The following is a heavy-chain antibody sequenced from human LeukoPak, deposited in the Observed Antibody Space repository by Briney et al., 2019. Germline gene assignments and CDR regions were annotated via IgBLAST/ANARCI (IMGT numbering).Heavy chain of an antibody. J-gene: IGHJ6*03. Sequence: SETLSLTCTVSGGSISSGTYYWSWIRQPAGKGLEWIGRIYTSGSTNYNPSLKSRITISVDTSKNQFSLKLSSVTAADTAVYYSARQNYYYYMDVWGKGTTVTISS. CDR1: GGSISSGTYY. CDR3: ARQNYYYYMDV. CDR2: IYTSGST. V-gene: IGHV4-61*02.